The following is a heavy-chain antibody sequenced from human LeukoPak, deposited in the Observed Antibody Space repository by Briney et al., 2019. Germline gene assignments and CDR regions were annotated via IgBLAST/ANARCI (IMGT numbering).Heavy chain of an antibody. D-gene: IGHD6-13*01. CDR1: GFTFSISA. V-gene: IGHV3-30-3*01. CDR3: ARGRAGIAAAGFDY. CDR2: ISFDGGNK. J-gene: IGHJ4*02. Sequence: HPGGSLRLSCATSGFTFSISAMPWVRLAPGKGLDWVAVISFDGGNKFYADSVKGRFSISRDNSKNTLYLQMNSLGLDDTAVYFCARGRAGIAAAGFDYWGQGTLVTVSS.